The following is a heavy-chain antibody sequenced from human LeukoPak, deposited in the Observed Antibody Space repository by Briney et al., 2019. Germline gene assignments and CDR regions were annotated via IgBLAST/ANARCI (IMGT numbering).Heavy chain of an antibody. CDR2: IWYDGSNK. Sequence: GGSLRLSCAASGFTFSSYGMHWVRQAPGKGLEWVAVIWYDGSNKYYADSVKGRFTISRDNSKNTLYLQMNSLRAEDTAVYYCARDHASGYYYDSSGFFDYWGQGTLVTVSS. CDR1: GFTFSSYG. J-gene: IGHJ4*02. V-gene: IGHV3-33*01. D-gene: IGHD3-22*01. CDR3: ARDHASGYYYDSSGFFDY.